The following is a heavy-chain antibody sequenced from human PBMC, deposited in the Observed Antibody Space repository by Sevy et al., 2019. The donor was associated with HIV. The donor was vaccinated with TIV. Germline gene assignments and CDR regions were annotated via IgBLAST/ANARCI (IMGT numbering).Heavy chain of an antibody. CDR2: IYYSGST. V-gene: IGHV4-61*01. Sequence: SETLCLTCTVSGGSVSSGSYYWSWIRQPPGKGLEWIGYIYYSGSTNYNPSLKSRVTISVDTSKNQFSLKLSSVTAADTAVYYCASIERYCTNGVCSHFDYWGQGTLVTVSS. D-gene: IGHD2-8*01. CDR3: ASIERYCTNGVCSHFDY. J-gene: IGHJ4*02. CDR1: GGSVSSGSYY.